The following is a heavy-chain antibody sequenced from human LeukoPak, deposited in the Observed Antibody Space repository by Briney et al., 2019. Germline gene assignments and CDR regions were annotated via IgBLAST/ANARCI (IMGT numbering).Heavy chain of an antibody. CDR3: SKGGEFYYYMDV. Sequence: GASVKVSCKDPGYTFTTNYMHWVRHAPGQGLGWMGWINPKSASTVYAQKFHGRVTMTRDTSLSTGNMELSRLSPDVVSVCYCSKGGEFYYYMDVWGKGTTVTVSS. CDR1: GYTFTTNY. V-gene: IGHV1-2*02. D-gene: IGHD2/OR15-2a*01. CDR2: INPKSAST. J-gene: IGHJ6*03.